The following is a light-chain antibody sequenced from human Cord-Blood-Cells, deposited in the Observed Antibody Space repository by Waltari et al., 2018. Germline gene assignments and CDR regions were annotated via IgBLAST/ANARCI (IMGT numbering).Light chain of an antibody. Sequence: DIQMTQSPSSLSASVGDRVTITCRASQSISSYLNWYQQKPEKAPKLLIYAASSLQSGVPSMFSGSGSGTDFTLTISSLQPEDFATYYCQQSYSTLALTFGGGTKVEIK. CDR1: QSISSY. V-gene: IGKV1-39*01. CDR3: QQSYSTLALT. CDR2: AAS. J-gene: IGKJ4*01.